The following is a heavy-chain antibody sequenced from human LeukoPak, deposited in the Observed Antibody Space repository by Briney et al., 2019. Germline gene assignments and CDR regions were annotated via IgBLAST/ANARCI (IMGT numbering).Heavy chain of an antibody. Sequence: GGSLRLSCAASGFTFSDYYMSWVRQAPGKGLEWVPVIYSGGSTYYADSVKGRFTISRDNSKNTLYLQMNSLRAEDTAVYYCARDQRGEMATISSRYYGMDVWGQGTTVTVSS. V-gene: IGHV3-53*01. CDR2: IYSGGST. CDR1: GFTFSDYY. D-gene: IGHD5-24*01. CDR3: ARDQRGEMATISSRYYGMDV. J-gene: IGHJ6*02.